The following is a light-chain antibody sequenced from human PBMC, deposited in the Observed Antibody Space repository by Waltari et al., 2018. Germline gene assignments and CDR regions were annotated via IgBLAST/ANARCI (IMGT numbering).Light chain of an antibody. CDR3: MQGIHLPLT. Sequence: ETVMTQTPVSLSVTPGQPASMSCKSSQSLLESDGKTYLHWYLQKPGQSPQLLFYAVSSRFSGVPDRFSGSGSGTDFTLRISRVEAEDVGVYYCMQGIHLPLTFGGGTKVEMK. CDR1: QSLLESDGKTY. V-gene: IGKV2-29*02. CDR2: AVS. J-gene: IGKJ4*01.